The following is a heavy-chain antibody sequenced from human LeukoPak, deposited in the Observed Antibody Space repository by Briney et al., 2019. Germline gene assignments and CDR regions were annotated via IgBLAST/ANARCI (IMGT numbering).Heavy chain of an antibody. D-gene: IGHD4-23*01. J-gene: IGHJ4*02. V-gene: IGHV3-11*05. CDR1: GFTFGEYY. CDR2: ITTSSSYT. CDR3: ARGHGGNVDY. Sequence: GGFLRLSCTASGFTFGEYYMTWIRQAPGKGLEWVSYITTSSSYTNYADSVTGRFTISRDDAKNSLYLQMNSLRAEDTAVYYCARGHGGNVDYWGRGTLVTVSS.